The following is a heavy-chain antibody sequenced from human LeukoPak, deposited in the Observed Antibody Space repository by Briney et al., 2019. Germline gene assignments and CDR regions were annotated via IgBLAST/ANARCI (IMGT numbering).Heavy chain of an antibody. CDR2: IYSGGST. CDR1: GFTVSSNY. Sequence: PGGSLRLSCAASGFTVSSNYMSWVRQAPGKGLEWVSVIYSGGSTYYADSVKGRFTISRDNSKNTLYLQMNSLRAEDTAVYYCARDGLSDSSGYYPDAFDIWGQGTMVTVSS. V-gene: IGHV3-53*01. D-gene: IGHD3-22*01. J-gene: IGHJ3*02. CDR3: ARDGLSDSSGYYPDAFDI.